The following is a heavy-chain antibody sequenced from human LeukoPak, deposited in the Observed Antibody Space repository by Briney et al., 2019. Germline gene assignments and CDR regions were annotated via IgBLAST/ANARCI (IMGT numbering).Heavy chain of an antibody. D-gene: IGHD3-3*01. CDR2: ITGAGDTT. J-gene: IGHJ4*02. Sequence: TGGSLRLSCAASGFTFSTSAMSWVRQDPGRGLEWVSSITGAGDTTYYPESVKGRFTISRDNSKNTLYLQMSSLRVEDTALYFCVRDRNYYEALQRSYWGQGTLVTVSS. V-gene: IGHV3-23*01. CDR3: VRDRNYYEALQRSY. CDR1: GFTFSTSA.